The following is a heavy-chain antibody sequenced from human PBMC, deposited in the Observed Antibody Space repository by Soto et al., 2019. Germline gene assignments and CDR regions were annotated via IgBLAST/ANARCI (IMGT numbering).Heavy chain of an antibody. CDR1: GYTFTNYG. Sequence: QVQLPQPGAEMKKPGASMKVSCKASGYTFTNYGISWVRQAPGQGLGWMGWISAYNGDTNYAQKLQGRVTMTTDTSTSKANMELRSLRSDETAMYYCSRGREGAKTRRDFDIWGQGTMVKVSS. J-gene: IGHJ3*02. CDR2: ISAYNGDT. CDR3: SRGREGAKTRRDFDI. D-gene: IGHD1-26*01. V-gene: IGHV1-18*01.